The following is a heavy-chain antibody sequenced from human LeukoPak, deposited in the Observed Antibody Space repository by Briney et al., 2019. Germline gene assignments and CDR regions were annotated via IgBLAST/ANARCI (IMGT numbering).Heavy chain of an antibody. V-gene: IGHV3-74*01. J-gene: IGHJ3*01. Sequence: GGSLRLSCAASGFTFSSFWMYWVRQAPGKGLVWVSRINSDGGSTAYADSVKGRFTISRDNAKNTVYLQMNSLRAEDTAVYYCARRRERGASDAFAFWGQGTMVTVSS. CDR1: GFTFSSFW. CDR2: INSDGGST. CDR3: ARRRERGASDAFAF. D-gene: IGHD3-16*01.